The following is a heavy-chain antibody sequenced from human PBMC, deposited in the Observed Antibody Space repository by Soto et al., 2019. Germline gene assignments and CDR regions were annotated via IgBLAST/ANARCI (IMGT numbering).Heavy chain of an antibody. CDR3: ARRAHCSGGSCYEYYFDY. J-gene: IGHJ4*02. CDR2: ISSSGSTI. CDR1: GFTFSDYY. V-gene: IGHV3-11*01. D-gene: IGHD2-15*01. Sequence: GGSLRLSCAASGFTFSDYYMSWIRQAPGKGLEWVSYISSSGSTIYYADSVKGRFTISRDNAKNSLYLQMNSLRAEDTAVYYCARRAHCSGGSCYEYYFDYWGQGTLVTVSS.